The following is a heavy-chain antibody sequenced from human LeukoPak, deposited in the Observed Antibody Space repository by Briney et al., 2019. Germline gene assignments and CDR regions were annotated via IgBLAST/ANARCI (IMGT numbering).Heavy chain of an antibody. J-gene: IGHJ4*02. V-gene: IGHV4-61*02. CDR1: GGSISSGSYY. CDR2: IYTSGST. Sequence: PSETLSLTCTVSGGSISSGSYYWSWIRQPAGKGLEWIGRIYTSGSTNYNPSLKSRVTISVGTSKNQFSLKLSSVTAADTAVYYCARDAIVGATYFDYWGQGTLVTVSS. CDR3: ARDAIVGATYFDY. D-gene: IGHD1-26*01.